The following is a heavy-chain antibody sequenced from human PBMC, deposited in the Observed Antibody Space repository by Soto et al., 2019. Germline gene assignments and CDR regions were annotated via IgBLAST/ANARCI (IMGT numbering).Heavy chain of an antibody. CDR2: TRNKANNYIT. D-gene: IGHD1-26*01. CDR3: GRWTSGSPDC. CDR1: GFTLSDHY. V-gene: IGHV3-72*01. Sequence: PGGSLSLSCAASGFTLSDHYMAWVRQAPGKGLEWLGRTRNKANNYITEYATSVKGRFTISRDDSKNSVYLQLNSLKSEDTAVYYCGRWTSGSPDCWGQGTLVTVSS. J-gene: IGHJ4*02.